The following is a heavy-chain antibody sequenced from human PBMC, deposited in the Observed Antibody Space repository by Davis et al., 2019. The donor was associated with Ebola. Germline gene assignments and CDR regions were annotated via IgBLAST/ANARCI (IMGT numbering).Heavy chain of an antibody. J-gene: IGHJ6*04. CDR2: IWYDGRNQ. Sequence: GESLKISCAASGFTFSSYAMNWVRQAPGRGLEWVAAIWYDGRNQYYADSVKGRFTISRDNSKNTLYLQMNSLRAEDTAVYYCARDTYYYYNTMDVWGKGTTVTVSS. CDR3: ARDTYYYYNTMDV. CDR1: GFTFSSYA. V-gene: IGHV3-33*08.